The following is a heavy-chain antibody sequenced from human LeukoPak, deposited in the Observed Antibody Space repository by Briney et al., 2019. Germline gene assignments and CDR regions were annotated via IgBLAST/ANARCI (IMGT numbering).Heavy chain of an antibody. CDR3: ARGRGAARSSRTFDY. D-gene: IGHD6-6*01. CDR2: INHSGST. V-gene: IGHV4-34*01. Sequence: RPSETLSLTCAVYGGSFSGYYWSWIRQPPGKGLEWIGEINHSGSTNYNPSLKSRVTISVDTSKNQFSLKLSSVTAADTAAYYCARGRGAARSSRTFDYWGQGTLVTVSS. J-gene: IGHJ4*02. CDR1: GGSFSGYY.